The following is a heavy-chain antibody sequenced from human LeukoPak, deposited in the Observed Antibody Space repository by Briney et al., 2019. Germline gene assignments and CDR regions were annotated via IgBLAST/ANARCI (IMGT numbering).Heavy chain of an antibody. Sequence: SETLSLTCTVSGGSISSSSYYCGWIRQPPGKGLEWIGSIYYSGSTYYNPSLKSRVTISVDTSKNQFSLKLSSVTAADTAVYYCARHSIAARPDYWGQGTLVTVSS. CDR3: ARHSIAARPDY. J-gene: IGHJ4*02. D-gene: IGHD6-6*01. CDR2: IYYSGST. V-gene: IGHV4-39*01. CDR1: GGSISSSSYY.